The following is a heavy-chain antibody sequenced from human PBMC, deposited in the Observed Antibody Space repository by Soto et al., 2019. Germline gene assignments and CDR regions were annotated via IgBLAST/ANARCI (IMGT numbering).Heavy chain of an antibody. CDR3: ARSIAIFGVAKRNWFDP. CDR2: IYYSGSN. D-gene: IGHD3-3*01. J-gene: IGHJ5*02. V-gene: IGHV4-61*01. CDR1: GGSVSSGSYY. Sequence: PSETLSLTCTVSGGSVSSGSYYWSWIRQPPGKGLEWIEYIYYSGSNNYNPSLKSRVTISVDTSKNQFSLKLSSVTAADTAVYYCARSIAIFGVAKRNWFDPWGQGTLVTVSS.